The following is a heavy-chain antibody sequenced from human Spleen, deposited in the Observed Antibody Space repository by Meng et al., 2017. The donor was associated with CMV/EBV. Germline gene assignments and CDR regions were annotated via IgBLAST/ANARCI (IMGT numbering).Heavy chain of an antibody. V-gene: IGHV4-31*03. CDR3: AGVIVVVPAAYYGMDV. J-gene: IGHJ6*02. Sequence: SETLSLTCTVSGGSISSNDYYWSWIRQHPGKGLEWIGYIYHSGSTYYNPSLKSRVTISVDTSKNQFSLKLSSVTAADTAVYYCAGVIVVVPAAYYGMDVWGQGTTVTVSS. CDR1: GGSISSNDYY. CDR2: IYHSGST. D-gene: IGHD2-2*01.